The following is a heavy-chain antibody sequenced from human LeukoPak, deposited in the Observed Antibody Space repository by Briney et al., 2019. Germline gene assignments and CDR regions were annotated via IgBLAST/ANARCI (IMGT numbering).Heavy chain of an antibody. V-gene: IGHV4-59*11. Sequence: SETLSLTCSVSGGFISNHYWSWIRQPPAKGPEWIGYIYYSGTTNYNPSLKSRVTISVDTSKNQFSLKLSSVTAADTAVYYCARSILHSGGSCCWYYFDYWGQGTLVTVSS. J-gene: IGHJ4*02. D-gene: IGHD2-15*01. CDR2: IYYSGTT. CDR3: ARSILHSGGSCCWYYFDY. CDR1: GGFISNHY.